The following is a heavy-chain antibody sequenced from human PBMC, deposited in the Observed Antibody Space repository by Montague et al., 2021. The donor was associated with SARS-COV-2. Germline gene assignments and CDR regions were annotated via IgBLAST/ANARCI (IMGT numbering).Heavy chain of an antibody. CDR1: GFTFSHYW. V-gene: IGHV3-74*03. Sequence: SLRLSCAVSGFTFSHYWMHWVRQVPGKGLVWVSRINTDGSRITYXXSVKGRFTMSRDNAKNTLYLQMDSLRPEDSAMYYCASGSCSGGECYPPDPRGQGTLVTVSS. J-gene: IGHJ5*02. CDR3: ASGSCSGGECYPPDP. CDR2: INTDGSRI. D-gene: IGHD2-21*01.